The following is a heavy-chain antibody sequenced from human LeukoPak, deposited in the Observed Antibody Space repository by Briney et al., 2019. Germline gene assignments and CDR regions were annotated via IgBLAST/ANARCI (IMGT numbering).Heavy chain of an antibody. CDR2: IRYDGSNK. CDR3: ARGYCSGGSCYPPDY. CDR1: GFTFSSYG. J-gene: IGHJ4*02. Sequence: QPGGSLRLSCAASGFTFSSYGMHWVRQAPGKGLEWVAFIRYDGSNKYYADSVKGRFTISRDNSKNSLYLQMNGLRAEDTALYYCARGYCSGGSCYPPDYWGQGTLVTVSS. D-gene: IGHD2-15*01. V-gene: IGHV3-30*02.